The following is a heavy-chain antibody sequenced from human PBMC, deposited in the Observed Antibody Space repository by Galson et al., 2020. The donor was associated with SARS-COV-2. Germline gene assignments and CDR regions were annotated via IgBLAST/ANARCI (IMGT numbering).Heavy chain of an antibody. CDR2: IYSGGST. CDR3: LRMTGNYIPPDYFDY. Sequence: AGGSLRLSCAASGFTVSSNYMSWVRQAPGKGLEWVSVIYSGGSTYYADSVKGRFTISRDNSKNTLYLQMNSLRAEDTAVYYCLRMTGNYIPPDYFDYWGQGTLVTVSS. V-gene: IGHV3-66*01. CDR1: GFTVSSNY. J-gene: IGHJ4*02. D-gene: IGHD3-9*01.